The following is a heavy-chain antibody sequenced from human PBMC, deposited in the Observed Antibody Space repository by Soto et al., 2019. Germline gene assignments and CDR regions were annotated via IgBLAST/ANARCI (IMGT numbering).Heavy chain of an antibody. Sequence: QVQLVQSGAEVKKPGSSVKVSCKASGGTFSSYAISWVRQAPGQGLEWMGGIIPIFGTANYAQKFQGRVTITAVESTSTAYMELSSLRSEDTAVYYCARDRARDQAYDYVWGSYRRTVPVLYYGMDVWGQGTTVTVSS. V-gene: IGHV1-69*01. CDR3: ARDRARDQAYDYVWGSYRRTVPVLYYGMDV. CDR1: GGTFSSYA. CDR2: IIPIFGTA. D-gene: IGHD3-16*02. J-gene: IGHJ6*02.